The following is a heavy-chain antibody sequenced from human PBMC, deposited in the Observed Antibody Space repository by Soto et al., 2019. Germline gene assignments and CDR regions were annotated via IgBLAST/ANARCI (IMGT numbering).Heavy chain of an antibody. CDR1: GYSFTSYW. CDR2: IYPGDSDT. CDR3: ASTSIAAAGKDYNWFDP. Sequence: EVQLVQSGAEVKKPGESLKISCKGSGYSFTSYWIGWVRQMPGKGLEWMGIIYPGDSDTRYSPSFQGQVTISADKSISTAYLQWSNLTASDTAMYYCASTSIAAAGKDYNWFDPWGQGTLVTVSS. J-gene: IGHJ5*02. V-gene: IGHV5-51*01. D-gene: IGHD6-13*01.